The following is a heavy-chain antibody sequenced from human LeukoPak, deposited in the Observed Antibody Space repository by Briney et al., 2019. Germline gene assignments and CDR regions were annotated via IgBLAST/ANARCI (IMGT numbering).Heavy chain of an antibody. Sequence: SETLSLTCTVSGGSISSYYWNWIRQPAGKGLEWIGRIYTTGTTKYNPSLKSRLTMSVDTSKNQFSLKLSSVTAADTAVYYCASGYCGGACQLGGVDMWGQGTMVTVSS. CDR3: ASGYCGGACQLGGVDM. CDR1: GGSISSYY. D-gene: IGHD2-21*02. CDR2: IYTTGTT. J-gene: IGHJ3*02. V-gene: IGHV4-4*07.